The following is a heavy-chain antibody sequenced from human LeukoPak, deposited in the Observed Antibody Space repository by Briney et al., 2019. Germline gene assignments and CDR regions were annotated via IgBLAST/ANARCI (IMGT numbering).Heavy chain of an antibody. CDR2: IIPIFGTA. J-gene: IGHJ6*03. V-gene: IGHV1-69*06. CDR3: ARTTMVRGTYYMDV. D-gene: IGHD3-10*01. CDR1: GGTFISYA. Sequence: ASVKVSCKASGGTFISYAITWVRQAPGQGLEWMGGIIPIFGTANYAQKFQGRVTITADKSTSTAYMELSSLRSADTAVYYCARTTMVRGTYYMDVWGKGTTVTISS.